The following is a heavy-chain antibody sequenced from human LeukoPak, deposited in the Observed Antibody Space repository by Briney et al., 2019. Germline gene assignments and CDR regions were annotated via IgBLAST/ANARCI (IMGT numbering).Heavy chain of an antibody. Sequence: GGSLRLSCAASRITLSNYAMTWVRQAPGKGLEWVSSISSSSSYIYYADSVKGRFTISRDNAKNSLYLQMNSLRAEDTAVYYCARDSSSSESMDVWGKGTTVTVSS. J-gene: IGHJ6*03. D-gene: IGHD6-6*01. CDR3: ARDSSSSESMDV. V-gene: IGHV3-21*01. CDR2: ISSSSSYI. CDR1: RITLSNYA.